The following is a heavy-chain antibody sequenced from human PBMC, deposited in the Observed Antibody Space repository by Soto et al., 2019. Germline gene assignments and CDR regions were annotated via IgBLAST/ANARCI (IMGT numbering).Heavy chain of an antibody. CDR3: ARGYCGGDCSYWYFDL. CDR1: GFTFSSYS. V-gene: IGHV3-21*01. D-gene: IGHD2-21*01. Sequence: DVQLVESGGGLVKPGGSLRLSCAASGFTFSSYSMNWVRQAPGQGLEWVSSISSSSSYIYYADSVKGRFTISRDNAKNSLYLQMNSLIAEDTAVYYCARGYCGGDCSYWYFDLWGRGTLVTVSS. CDR2: ISSSSSYI. J-gene: IGHJ2*01.